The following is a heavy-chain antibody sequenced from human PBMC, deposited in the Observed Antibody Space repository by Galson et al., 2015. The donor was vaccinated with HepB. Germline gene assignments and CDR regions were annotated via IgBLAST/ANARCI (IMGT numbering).Heavy chain of an antibody. CDR2: LSYDGSTT. J-gene: IGHJ4*02. CDR3: ARESDRRFYFEH. CDR1: GFSFSTST. Sequence: SLRLSCAASGFSFSTSTIHWVRQAPGKGLEWVAVLSYDGSTTDYASSVRGRFTISRDTYRKTLYLQMDGLTPDDTAMYFCARESDRRFYFEHWGQGTLVAVSS. V-gene: IGHV3-30*04.